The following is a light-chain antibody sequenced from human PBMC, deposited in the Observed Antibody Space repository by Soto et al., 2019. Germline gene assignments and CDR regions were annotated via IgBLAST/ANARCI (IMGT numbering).Light chain of an antibody. CDR2: NAF. J-gene: IGKJ1*01. CDR1: QSIGSS. V-gene: IGKV1-5*03. CDR3: QQYSLSPWT. Sequence: DIQMTQSPSTLSASVGDRVTITCRASQSIGSSLAWYQQKPGKAPNLLIYNAFSLESGVPSRFSVSGSGAEYTLTISSLHPDDCANYYSQQYSLSPWTFGHGPKVESK.